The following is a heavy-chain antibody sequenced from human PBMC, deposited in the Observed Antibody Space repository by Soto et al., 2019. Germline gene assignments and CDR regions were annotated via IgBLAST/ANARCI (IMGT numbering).Heavy chain of an antibody. D-gene: IGHD3-22*01. CDR3: AGGDYYHSSGYCFYYYTMDV. CDR1: GGSISSSSYY. Sequence: SETLSLTCTVSGGSISSSSYYWGWIRQPPGKGLEWIGNVYYGGSTYYNPSLKSRVTISVETSKSQFSLKLSSVTAADTAVYYCAGGDYYHSSGYCFYYYTMDVWGQGPTVT. J-gene: IGHJ6*02. V-gene: IGHV4-39*01. CDR2: VYYGGST.